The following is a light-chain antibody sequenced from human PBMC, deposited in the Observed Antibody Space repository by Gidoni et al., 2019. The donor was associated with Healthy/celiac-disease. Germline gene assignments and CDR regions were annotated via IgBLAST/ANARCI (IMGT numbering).Light chain of an antibody. CDR3: QQSYSTPT. J-gene: IGKJ1*01. CDR1: QSISSY. V-gene: IGKV1-39*01. CDR2: AAS. Sequence: DIQMTQSPSSLSASVGDRVTITCRASQSISSYLNWYQQKPGKAPKLLIYAASSLQSGVPSRFSGSGSGTDFTLTISSLQPEDIATYYCQQSYSTPTFXXXTKVEIK.